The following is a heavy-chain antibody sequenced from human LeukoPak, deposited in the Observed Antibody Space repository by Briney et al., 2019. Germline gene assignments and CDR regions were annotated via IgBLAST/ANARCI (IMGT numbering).Heavy chain of an antibody. CDR2: IYSGGST. CDR1: GXTVSSNY. V-gene: IGHV3-66*01. CDR3: ARDYVWDAFDI. Sequence: GGSLRLSCAASGXTVSSNYMSWVRQAPGKGLEWVSVIYSGGSTYYADSVKGRFTISRDNSKNTLYLQMNSLRAEDTAVYYCARDYVWDAFDIWGQGTMVTVSS. D-gene: IGHD2-8*01. J-gene: IGHJ3*02.